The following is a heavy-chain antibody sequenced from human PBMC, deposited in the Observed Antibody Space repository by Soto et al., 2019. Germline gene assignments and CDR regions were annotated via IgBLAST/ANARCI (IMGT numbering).Heavy chain of an antibody. CDR2: IKTKPDDGTI. CDR1: GLIFSDVW. Sequence: GGSLRLSCAASGLIFSDVWMTWVRQAPGKGLEWVGRIKTKPDDGTIDYAAPVRGRFTISRDDSKNTLYLQMTSLTPDDTGVYYCSRPGYSNYDSDYWGQGTLVTVSS. J-gene: IGHJ4*02. V-gene: IGHV3-15*01. D-gene: IGHD5-12*01. CDR3: SRPGYSNYDSDY.